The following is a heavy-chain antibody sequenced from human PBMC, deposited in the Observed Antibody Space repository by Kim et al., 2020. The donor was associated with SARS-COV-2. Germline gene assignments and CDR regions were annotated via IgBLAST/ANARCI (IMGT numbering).Heavy chain of an antibody. D-gene: IGHD2-2*01. CDR3: ARAQNGGYCSSTSCSRSFDY. V-gene: IGHV1-46*01. CDR2: INPSGGST. CDR1: GYTFTSYY. Sequence: ASVKVSCKASGYTFTSYYMHWVRQAPGQGLEWMGIINPSGGSTSYAQKFQGRVTMTRDTSTSTVYMELSSLRSEDTAVYYCARAQNGGYCSSTSCSRSFDYWGQGTLVTVSS. J-gene: IGHJ4*02.